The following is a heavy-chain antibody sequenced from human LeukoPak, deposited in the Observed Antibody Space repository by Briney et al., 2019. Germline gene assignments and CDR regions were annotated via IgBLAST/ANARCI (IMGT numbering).Heavy chain of an antibody. CDR3: ARVRGYSGYELLGRFDP. Sequence: ASVKVSCKASGGTFSRYAISWVRQAPGQGLEWMGGIIPIFGTANYAQKFQGRVTITADESTSTAYMELSSLRSEDTAVYYCARVRGYSGYELLGRFDPWGQGTLVTVSS. J-gene: IGHJ5*02. CDR2: IIPIFGTA. V-gene: IGHV1-69*01. D-gene: IGHD5-12*01. CDR1: GGTFSRYA.